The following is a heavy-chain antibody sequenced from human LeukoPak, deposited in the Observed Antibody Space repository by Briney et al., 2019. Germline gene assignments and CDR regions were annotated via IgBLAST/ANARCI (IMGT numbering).Heavy chain of an antibody. Sequence: GGSLRLSCEVSGITFSSLWMSWFRQAPGKGLEWVADIKHDGSEEHYVASVKGRFTISRDNAKLYLQMNSLRADDTAVYYCARDSLATIVGSNYFDYWGQGTLVTVSS. J-gene: IGHJ4*02. D-gene: IGHD5-12*01. CDR1: GITFSSLW. CDR2: IKHDGSEE. V-gene: IGHV3-7*01. CDR3: ARDSLATIVGSNYFDY.